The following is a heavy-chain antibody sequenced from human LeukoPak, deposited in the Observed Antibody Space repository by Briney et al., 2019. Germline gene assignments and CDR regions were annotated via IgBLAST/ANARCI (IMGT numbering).Heavy chain of an antibody. D-gene: IGHD3-10*01. CDR2: ANWNSGTI. J-gene: IGHJ4*02. CDR1: GFTFDDYA. CDR3: AKASLSSAYYGGLDY. Sequence: PGGSLRLSCAASGFTFDDYAMHWVRQAPGKGLEWVANANWNSGTIGYADSVKGRFTISRDNAKNSLYLQMNSLRPEDTAFYYCAKASLSSAYYGGLDYWGQGTLVTVSS. V-gene: IGHV3-9*01.